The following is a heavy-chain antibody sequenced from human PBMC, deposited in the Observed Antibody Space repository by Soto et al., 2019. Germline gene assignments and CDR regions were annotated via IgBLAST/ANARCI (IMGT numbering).Heavy chain of an antibody. CDR2: IYYSGST. CDR3: AIAVNDYGAIFDY. Sequence: QVQLQESGPGLVKPSQTLSLTCTVSGGSISSGDYYWSWIRQPPGKGLEWIGYIYYSGSTYYNPSLKRRVTISVDTSKNQFSLKLSSVTAADTAVYYCAIAVNDYGAIFDYWGQGTLVTVSS. D-gene: IGHD4-17*01. V-gene: IGHV4-30-4*01. J-gene: IGHJ4*02. CDR1: GGSISSGDYY.